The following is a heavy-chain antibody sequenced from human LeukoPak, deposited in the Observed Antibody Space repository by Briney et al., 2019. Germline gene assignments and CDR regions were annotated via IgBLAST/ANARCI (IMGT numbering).Heavy chain of an antibody. J-gene: IGHJ3*02. CDR2: IYYSGST. Sequence: PSETLSLTCTVSGGSISSYYWSWIRQPPGKGLEWIGYIYYSGSTNYNPSLKSRVTISVDTSKNQFSLKLSSVTAADTAVYYCARMSGYYDSSGYLDAFDIWGQGTMVTVSS. D-gene: IGHD3-22*01. CDR1: GGSISSYY. V-gene: IGHV4-59*01. CDR3: ARMSGYYDSSGYLDAFDI.